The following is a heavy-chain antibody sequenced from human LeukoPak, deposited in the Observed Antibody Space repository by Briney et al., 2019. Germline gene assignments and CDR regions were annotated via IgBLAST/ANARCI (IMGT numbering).Heavy chain of an antibody. V-gene: IGHV3-30*03. J-gene: IGHJ4*02. CDR3: ATDDYYGSGSYSFDY. Sequence: GGSLRLSCAASGFTFSSYGMRWVRQAPGKGLEWVAVISYDGSNKYYADSVKGRFTISRDNSKNTLYLQMHSLRAEDTAVYYCATDDYYGSGSYSFDYWGQGTLVTVSS. CDR2: ISYDGSNK. CDR1: GFTFSSYG. D-gene: IGHD3-10*01.